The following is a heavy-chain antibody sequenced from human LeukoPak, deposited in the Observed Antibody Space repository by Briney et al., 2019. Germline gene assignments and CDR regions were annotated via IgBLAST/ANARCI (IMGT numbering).Heavy chain of an antibody. V-gene: IGHV4-59*08. J-gene: IGHJ5*02. D-gene: IGHD6-13*01. CDR3: ARRYSSSWYVGFFDP. CDR1: GASIRNYY. Sequence: PSETLSLTCTVSGASIRNYYWSWIRQSPGKGLEWIGYIYYSGSTNYNPSLESRVAMSVDTSKNQFSLRLSSVTAADTAIYYCARRYSSSWYVGFFDPWGQGTLDTVSS. CDR2: IYYSGST.